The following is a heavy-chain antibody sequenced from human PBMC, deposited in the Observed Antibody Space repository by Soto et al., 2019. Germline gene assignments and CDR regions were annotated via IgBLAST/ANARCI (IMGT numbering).Heavy chain of an antibody. CDR3: ATDSRGAANIDY. CDR2: INPSGGST. V-gene: IGHV1-46*01. D-gene: IGHD1-26*01. Sequence: ASVKVSCKASGYTFTSYYMHWVRQAPGQGLEWMGIINPSGGSTSYARKFQGRVTMTRDTSTSTVYMELSSLRSEDTAVYYCATDSRGAANIDYWGQGTLVTVSS. CDR1: GYTFTSYY. J-gene: IGHJ4*02.